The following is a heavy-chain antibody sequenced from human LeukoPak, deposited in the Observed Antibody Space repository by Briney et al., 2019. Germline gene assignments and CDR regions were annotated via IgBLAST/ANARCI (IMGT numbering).Heavy chain of an antibody. Sequence: ASVKASCKASGYTFTGYYMHWVRQAPGQGLEWMGRINPNSGGTNYAQKFQGRVTMTRDTSISTAYMELSRLRSDDTAVYYCASYCSGGSCYPNRFDYWGQGTLVTISS. J-gene: IGHJ4*02. V-gene: IGHV1-2*06. CDR1: GYTFTGYY. CDR2: INPNSGGT. CDR3: ASYCSGGSCYPNRFDY. D-gene: IGHD2-15*01.